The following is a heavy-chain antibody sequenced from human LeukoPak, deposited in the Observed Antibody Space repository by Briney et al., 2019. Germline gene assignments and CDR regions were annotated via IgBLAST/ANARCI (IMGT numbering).Heavy chain of an antibody. V-gene: IGHV4-59*01. J-gene: IGHJ6*03. CDR3: ARVRQHHVYYYYYYMDV. CDR1: GGSISSYY. CDR2: IYYSGST. Sequence: SETLSLTCTVSGGSISSYYWSWIRQPPGKGLEWIGYIYYSGSTNYNPSLKSRVTISVDTSKNQFSLKLSSVTAADTAVYYCARVRQHHVYYYYYYMDVWGKGTTVTVSS. D-gene: IGHD6-13*01.